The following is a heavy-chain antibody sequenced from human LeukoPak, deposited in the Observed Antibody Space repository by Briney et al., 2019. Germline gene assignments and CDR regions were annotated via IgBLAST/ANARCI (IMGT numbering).Heavy chain of an antibody. CDR2: INSDGSST. CDR3: ARDYRNPAWATVTEMHFDY. J-gene: IGHJ4*02. D-gene: IGHD4-17*01. Sequence: PGGSLRLSCAASGFTFSSYWMHWVRQAPGKGLVWVSRINSDGSSTSYADSVKGRFTISRDNAKNTLYLQMNSLRAEDTAVYYCARDYRNPAWATVTEMHFDYWGQGTLVTVSS. V-gene: IGHV3-74*01. CDR1: GFTFSSYW.